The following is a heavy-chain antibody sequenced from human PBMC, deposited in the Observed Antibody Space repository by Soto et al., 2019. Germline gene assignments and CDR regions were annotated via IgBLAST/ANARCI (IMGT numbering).Heavy chain of an antibody. CDR1: GGTFSSYR. J-gene: IGHJ4*02. D-gene: IGHD2-15*01. Sequence: GASVKVSCKASGGTFSSYRINWVRQAPGQGLEWMGWISAFSGDTHFAQNFQGRVTLTRDTSTSTAYMELRSLGSDDTAVYYCVREVEVGGCVFLGFWGQGTLVTVSS. CDR3: VREVEVGGCVFLGF. CDR2: ISAFSGDT. V-gene: IGHV1-18*01.